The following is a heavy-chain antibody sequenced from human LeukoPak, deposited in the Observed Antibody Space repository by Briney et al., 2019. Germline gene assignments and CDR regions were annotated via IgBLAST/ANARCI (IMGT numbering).Heavy chain of an antibody. CDR2: ISSSSSYI. Sequence: GGSLRLSCAASGFTFSSYSMNWVRQAPGKRLEWVSSISSSSSYIYYADSVKGRFTISRDNAKNSLYLQMNSLRAEDTAVYYCARQPRSSSWYVPHWFDPWGQGTLVTVSS. V-gene: IGHV3-21*01. J-gene: IGHJ5*02. D-gene: IGHD6-13*01. CDR3: ARQPRSSSWYVPHWFDP. CDR1: GFTFSSYS.